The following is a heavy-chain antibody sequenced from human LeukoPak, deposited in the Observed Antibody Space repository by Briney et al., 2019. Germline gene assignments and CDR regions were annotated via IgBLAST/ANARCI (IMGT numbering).Heavy chain of an antibody. D-gene: IGHD5-18*01. V-gene: IGHV1-2*04. J-gene: IGHJ4*02. CDR1: GHTFTGYY. CDR3: ARGPGNTAMVAGFDY. CDR2: INPNSGGT. Sequence: ASVKVSCKASGHTFTGYYMHWVRQAPGQGLEWMGWINPNSGGTNYAQKFQGWVTMTRDTSISTAYMELSRLRSDDTAVYYCARGPGNTAMVAGFDYWGQGTLVTVSS.